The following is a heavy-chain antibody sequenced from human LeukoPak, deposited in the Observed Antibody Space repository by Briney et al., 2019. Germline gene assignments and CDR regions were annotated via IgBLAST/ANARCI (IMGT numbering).Heavy chain of an antibody. V-gene: IGHV3-15*01. CDR1: GFTFRNAW. CDR2: TKSKSDGGTT. CDR3: TTDVRYFDWSEVFEH. Sequence: AGSLRLSCAASGFTFRNAWMSWVRQAPGKGREWVSRTKSKSDGGTTDYAAPVKGRFTISRDDSKNRLYLQMNSLKTEDTAVYFCTTDVRYFDWSEVFEHWGQGTLVTVSS. D-gene: IGHD3-9*01. J-gene: IGHJ1*01.